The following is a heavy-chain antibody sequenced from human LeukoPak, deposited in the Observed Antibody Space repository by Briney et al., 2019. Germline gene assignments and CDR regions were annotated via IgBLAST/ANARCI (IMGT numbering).Heavy chain of an antibody. CDR1: GGSTSSNF. V-gene: IGHV4-59*08. D-gene: IGHD3-22*01. CDR2: YYNSGST. CDR3: VGAKQWLSFDM. J-gene: IGHJ3*02. Sequence: PSETLSLTCTVSGGSTSSNFWSWMRQPPGKGLEWIGTYYNSGSTNYNPSLKSRATISVDTSKNQFSLKLSSVTAADTAVYYCVGAKQWLSFDMWGQGTMVTVSS.